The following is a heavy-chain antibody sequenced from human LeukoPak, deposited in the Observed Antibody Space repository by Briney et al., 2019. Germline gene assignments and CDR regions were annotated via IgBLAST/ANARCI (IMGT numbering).Heavy chain of an antibody. Sequence: PSETLSLTCTVPGDSISSSSFYGAWIRQPPGKGLEYIGSVFYSGSTYYNPSLRSRVTFSVDTSKNQFSLKLTSVTAADTAVYYCARLDKRVHNTFDIWGQGTMVTVSS. CDR3: ARLDKRVHNTFDI. D-gene: IGHD3-9*01. J-gene: IGHJ3*02. CDR1: GDSISSSSFY. V-gene: IGHV4-39*01. CDR2: VFYSGST.